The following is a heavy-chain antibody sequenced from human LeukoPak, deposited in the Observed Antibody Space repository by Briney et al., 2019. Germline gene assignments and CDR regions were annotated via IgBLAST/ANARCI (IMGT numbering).Heavy chain of an antibody. CDR2: INPSGGNT. D-gene: IGHD3-3*01. CDR1: GYTFTSYY. V-gene: IGHV1-46*01. Sequence: ASVKVSCKASGYTFTSYYMHWVRQAPGQGLEWMGIINPSGGNTSYAQKFQGRVTMTRDTSTSTVYMELSSLRSEDTAVYYCARDSLIFGVVRVFDYWGQGTLVTVSS. J-gene: IGHJ4*02. CDR3: ARDSLIFGVVRVFDY.